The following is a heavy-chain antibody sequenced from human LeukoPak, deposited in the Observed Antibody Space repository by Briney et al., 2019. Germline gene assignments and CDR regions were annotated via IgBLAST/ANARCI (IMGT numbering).Heavy chain of an antibody. Sequence: GGSLRLSCAASGFTFSSYSMNWVRQAPGKGLEWVSSISSSSYIYYPDSVTGRFTISRDNAKNSLYLQMNSLRAEDTAVYYCAREQAGYYDSSGYYYYWGQGTLVTVSS. D-gene: IGHD3-22*01. CDR2: ISSSSYI. J-gene: IGHJ4*02. V-gene: IGHV3-21*01. CDR3: AREQAGYYDSSGYYYY. CDR1: GFTFSSYS.